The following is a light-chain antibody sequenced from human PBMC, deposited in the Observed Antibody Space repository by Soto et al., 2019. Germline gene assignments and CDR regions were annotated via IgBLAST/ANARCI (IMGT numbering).Light chain of an antibody. V-gene: IGKV3-15*01. CDR1: QSISRN. CDR3: KQYGSSPWT. CDR2: GAS. J-gene: IGKJ1*01. Sequence: EIVMTQSPVTLSVSPGERATLSCRASQSISRNLAWYQQKVGQAPRLLIYGASTRATGIAARFSGRGSGTEFTLTISSLQSEDFGVYYCKQYGSSPWTFGQGTKVDI.